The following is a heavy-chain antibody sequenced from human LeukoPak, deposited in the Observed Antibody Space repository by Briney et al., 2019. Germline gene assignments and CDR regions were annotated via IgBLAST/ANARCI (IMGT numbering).Heavy chain of an antibody. D-gene: IGHD5-24*01. J-gene: IGHJ4*02. CDR2: IYSGGST. V-gene: IGHV3-66*01. Sequence: GGSLRLSCAASGFTVSSNYMSWVRQAPGKELEWVSVIYSGGSTYYADSVKGKFTISRDNSKNTLYLQMNSLRAEDTAVYYCARGRDGYDDYWGQGTLVTVSS. CDR1: GFTVSSNY. CDR3: ARGRDGYDDY.